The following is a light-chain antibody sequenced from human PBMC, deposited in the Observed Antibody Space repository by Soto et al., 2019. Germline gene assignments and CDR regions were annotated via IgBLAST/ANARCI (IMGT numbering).Light chain of an antibody. CDR2: GAS. CDR1: QSFSSSY. V-gene: IGKV3-20*01. CDR3: QQYHTSPLT. Sequence: ENVLTQSPGTLSLSPGDRATLSCRASQSFSSSYLAWYQQKPGQAPRLLIYGASIRATGIPDRFSGSGSGTDFTLTISRLESEDFAVYYCQQYHTSPLTFAQGTRLEIK. J-gene: IGKJ5*01.